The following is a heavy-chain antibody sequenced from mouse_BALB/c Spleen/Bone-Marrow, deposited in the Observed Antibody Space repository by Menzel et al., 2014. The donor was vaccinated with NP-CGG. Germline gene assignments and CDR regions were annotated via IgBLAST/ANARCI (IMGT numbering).Heavy chain of an antibody. J-gene: IGHJ4*01. V-gene: IGHV1S132*01. Sequence: QVQLQQSGAELVKPGASAKLSCKTSGYTFTNYWIQWVKQRPGQGLGWIGEISPGTGTTYYNEKFKGKATLTIDTSSSTAYMQLSSLTSEDSAVYFCARHYYGGSDAMDYWGQGTSVTVSS. CDR1: GYTFTNYW. D-gene: IGHD1-1*01. CDR2: ISPGTGTT. CDR3: ARHYYGGSDAMDY.